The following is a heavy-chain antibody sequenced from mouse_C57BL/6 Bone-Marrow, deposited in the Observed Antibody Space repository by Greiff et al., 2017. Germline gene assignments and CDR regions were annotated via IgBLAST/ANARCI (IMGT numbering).Heavy chain of an antibody. D-gene: IGHD1-1*01. CDR1: GFTFSSYG. V-gene: IGHV5-6*01. CDR3: ARNYGGWCAY. Sequence: EVQLVESGGDLVKPGGSLKLSCAASGFTFSSYGMSWVRQTPDKRLEWVATISSGGSYTYYPDSVKGRFTISRDNAKNTLYLQMSSLKSEDTAMYYCARNYGGWCAYWGQGTLVTVSA. CDR2: ISSGGSYT. J-gene: IGHJ3*01.